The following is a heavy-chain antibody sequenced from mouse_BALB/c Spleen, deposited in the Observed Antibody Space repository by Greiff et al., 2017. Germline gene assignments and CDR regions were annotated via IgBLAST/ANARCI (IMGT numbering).Heavy chain of an antibody. CDR1: GFSLTSYG. CDR3: ARKNYGSSSWFAY. Sequence: VKLMESGPGLVQPSQSLSITCTVSGFSLTSYGVHWVRQSPGKGLEWLGVIWSGGSTDYNAAFISRLSISKDNSKSQVFFKMNSLQANDTAIYYCARKNYGSSSWFAYWGQGTLVTVSA. CDR2: IWSGGST. V-gene: IGHV2-2*02. D-gene: IGHD1-1*01. J-gene: IGHJ3*01.